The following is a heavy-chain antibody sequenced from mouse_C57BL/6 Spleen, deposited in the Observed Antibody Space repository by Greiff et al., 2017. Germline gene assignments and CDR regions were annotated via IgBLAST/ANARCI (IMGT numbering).Heavy chain of an antibody. CDR2: IDPETGGT. J-gene: IGHJ4*01. CDR3: TRTAQATEAMDC. V-gene: IGHV1-15*01. CDR1: GYTFTDYE. D-gene: IGHD3-2*02. Sequence: VQLQQSGAELVRPGASVTLSCKASGYTFTDYEMHWVKQTPVHGLEWIGAIDPETGGTAYNQKFKGKAILTADKSSSTAYMELRSLTSEDSAVYYCTRTAQATEAMDCWGQGTSVTVAS.